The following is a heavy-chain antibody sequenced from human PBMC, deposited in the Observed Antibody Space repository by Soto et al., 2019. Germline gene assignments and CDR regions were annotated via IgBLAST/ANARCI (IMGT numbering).Heavy chain of an antibody. Sequence: SETLSLTCTVSGGSISSSSYYWGWIRQPPGKGLEWIGSIYYSGNTYYNPSLKSRVTISVDTSKNQFSLKLSSVTAADTAVYYFARLTGLLHWFDPWGQGTLVTVSS. CDR2: IYYSGNT. CDR3: ARLTGLLHWFDP. V-gene: IGHV4-39*01. J-gene: IGHJ5*02. CDR1: GGSISSSSYY. D-gene: IGHD1-20*01.